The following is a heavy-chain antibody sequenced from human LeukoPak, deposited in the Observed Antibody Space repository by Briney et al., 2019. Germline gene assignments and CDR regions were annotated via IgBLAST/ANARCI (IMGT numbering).Heavy chain of an antibody. CDR3: ATERSSWRFDY. CDR2: VSNDASNK. D-gene: IGHD6-13*01. CDR1: GFTFSSYG. V-gene: IGHV3-30*03. J-gene: IGHJ4*02. Sequence: GRSFTLSCAASGFTFSSYGMHLIGQAAAKGLKWVAVVSNDASNKYYGDSVKGRFIISRDNSKNTLYVQMNSLRAEDTAVYYCATERSSWRFDYWGQGTLVTVPS.